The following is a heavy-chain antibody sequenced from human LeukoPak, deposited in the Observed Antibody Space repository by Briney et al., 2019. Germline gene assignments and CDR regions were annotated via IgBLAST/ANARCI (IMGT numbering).Heavy chain of an antibody. V-gene: IGHV3-21*04. D-gene: IGHD2-15*01. CDR2: ISSSSSYI. J-gene: IGHJ4*02. CDR1: GFTFSSYT. Sequence: PGRSLRLSCAASGFTFSSYTMNWVRQAPGKGLEWVSAISSSSSYIYYADSVKGRFTISRHNAKNSLYLQMNSLRAEDMALYYCAKADCSGGSCYPDYWGQGTLVTVSS. CDR3: AKADCSGGSCYPDY.